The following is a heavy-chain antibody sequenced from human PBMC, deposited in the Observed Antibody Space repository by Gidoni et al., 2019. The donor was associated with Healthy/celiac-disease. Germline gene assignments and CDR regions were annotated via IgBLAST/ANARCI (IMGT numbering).Heavy chain of an antibody. CDR2: IIPICGKA. CDR3: ARDRLRGYNGNDADAFDI. V-gene: IGHV1-69*01. D-gene: IGHD1-20*01. J-gene: IGHJ3*02. CDR1: GGTFSRYA. Sequence: QVQLVQSGAEVTKPGSSVTVSCQASGGTFSRYALSWVRQAPGQGLEWMGGIIPICGKANDAQKVQGRGTITADESTSTAYMELSSLRSEETAGYYCARDRLRGYNGNDADAFDIWGQGTMVTVSS.